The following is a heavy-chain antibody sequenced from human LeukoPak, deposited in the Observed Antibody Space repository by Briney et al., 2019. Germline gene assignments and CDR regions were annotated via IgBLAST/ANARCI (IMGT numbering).Heavy chain of an antibody. Sequence: GGSLRLSCAASGFTFDDYAMHWVRQAPGEGLEWVSGISWNSGSIGYADSVKGRFTISRDNAKNSLYLQMNSLRAEDTAVYYCARAEGATMLDYWGQGTLVTVSS. CDR1: GFTFDDYA. D-gene: IGHD5-12*01. J-gene: IGHJ4*02. CDR3: ARAEGATMLDY. CDR2: ISWNSGSI. V-gene: IGHV3-9*01.